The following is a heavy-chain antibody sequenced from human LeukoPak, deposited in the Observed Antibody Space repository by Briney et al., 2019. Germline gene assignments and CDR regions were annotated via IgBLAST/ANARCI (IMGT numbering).Heavy chain of an antibody. CDR2: IYTSGST. CDR1: GGSTSSYY. CDR3: ASYGDSYEDAFDI. Sequence: SETLSLTCTVSGGSTSSYYWSWIRQPAGKGLEWIGRIYTSGSTNYNPSLKSRVTMSVDTSKNQFSLKLSSVTAADTAVYYCASYGDSYEDAFDIWGQGTMVTVSS. V-gene: IGHV4-4*07. J-gene: IGHJ3*02. D-gene: IGHD4-17*01.